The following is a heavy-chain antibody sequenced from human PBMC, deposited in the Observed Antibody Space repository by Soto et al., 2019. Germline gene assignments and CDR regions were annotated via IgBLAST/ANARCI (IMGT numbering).Heavy chain of an antibody. CDR1: XDSXXSYX. D-gene: IGHD6-19*01. CDR2: IYYSGST. Sequence: SETLSXXXTXAXDSXXSYXXXXIRXXXXXGLXXXGYIYYSGSTNYNPSLKSRVTISVDTSKNQFSLKLSSVTPADAVVYYCARDSDIAVAGTGNYYYYYGMDVWGQGTTVTVSS. J-gene: IGHJ6*02. CDR3: ARDSDIAVAGTGNYYYYYGMDV. V-gene: IGHV4-59*01.